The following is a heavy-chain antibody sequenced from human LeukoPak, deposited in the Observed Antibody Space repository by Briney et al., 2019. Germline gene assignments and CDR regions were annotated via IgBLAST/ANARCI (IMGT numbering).Heavy chain of an antibody. CDR1: GFTFSSYA. V-gene: IGHV3-23*01. Sequence: RPGGSLRLSCAASGFTFSSYAMSWVRQAPGKGLERVSAIRDSGSSTHYADSVKGRFTTSRDNSKNTLFLQMNSLRAEDTAIYYCAKYGPQDSGSSHFDYWGQGALVTVSS. J-gene: IGHJ4*02. CDR2: IRDSGSST. D-gene: IGHD1-26*01. CDR3: AKYGPQDSGSSHFDY.